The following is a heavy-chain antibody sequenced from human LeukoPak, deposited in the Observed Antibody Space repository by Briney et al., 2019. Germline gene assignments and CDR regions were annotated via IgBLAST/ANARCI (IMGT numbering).Heavy chain of an antibody. CDR3: ARSQLGPGGGYYMDV. V-gene: IGHV4-59*01. J-gene: IGHJ6*03. CDR1: GGSISSYY. D-gene: IGHD3-16*01. Sequence: PSKTLSLTCTVSGGSISSYYWSWIRQPPGKGLEWIGYIYYSGSTNYNPSLKSRVTISVDTSKNQFSLKLSSVTAADTAVYYCARSQLGPGGGYYMDVWGKGTTVTVSS. CDR2: IYYSGST.